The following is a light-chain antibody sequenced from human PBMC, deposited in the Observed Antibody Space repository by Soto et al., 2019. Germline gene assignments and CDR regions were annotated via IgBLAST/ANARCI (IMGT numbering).Light chain of an antibody. CDR2: GNS. V-gene: IGLV1-40*01. CDR1: SSNIGAGYD. CDR3: QSYDSSLSVV. Sequence: QSVLTQPPSVSGAQGQRVTISCTGSSSNIGAGYDVHWYQQLPGTAPKLLIYGNSNRPSGVPDRLSGSKSGTSASLAITGLQAEDEADYYCQSYDSSLSVVFGGGTKLTVL. J-gene: IGLJ3*02.